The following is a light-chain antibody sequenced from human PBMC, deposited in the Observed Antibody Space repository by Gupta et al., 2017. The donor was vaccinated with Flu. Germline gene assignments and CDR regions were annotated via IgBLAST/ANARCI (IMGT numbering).Light chain of an antibody. Sequence: QLMLTQSPSASASLGASVKLTCTLSSGHSSYAIAWHQQQPQKGPRYLMKLNTDGSHTKGDGIPDRFSGSSSGAERYLKISSLQSEDEADEYCQTWTTGIVVFGGGTKLTVL. CDR2: LNTDGSH. J-gene: IGLJ2*01. CDR1: SGHSSYA. V-gene: IGLV4-69*01. CDR3: QTWTTGIVV.